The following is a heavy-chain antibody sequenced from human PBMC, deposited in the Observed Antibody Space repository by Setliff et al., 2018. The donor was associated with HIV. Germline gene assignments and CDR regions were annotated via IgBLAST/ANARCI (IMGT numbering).Heavy chain of an antibody. CDR1: GVSISSGPYY. Sequence: SETLSLTCAVSGVSISSGPYYWGWIRQPPGKGLEWIGSVHYSGSAYHNPSLNSRATTSIDTSKNQFSLKLSSVTAADTAVYYCARLRGYVDYWGQGTLVTVSS. CDR2: VHYSGSA. J-gene: IGHJ4*02. D-gene: IGHD3-16*01. CDR3: ARLRGYVDY. V-gene: IGHV4-39*01.